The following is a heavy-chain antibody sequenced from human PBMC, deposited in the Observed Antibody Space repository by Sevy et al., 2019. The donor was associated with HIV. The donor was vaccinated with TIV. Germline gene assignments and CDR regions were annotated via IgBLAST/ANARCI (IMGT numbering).Heavy chain of an antibody. CDR2: SSTYNGDT. J-gene: IGHJ1*01. CDR1: GYTFTSYG. D-gene: IGHD1-26*01. V-gene: IGHV1-18*01. Sequence: ASVKVSCKTFGYTFTSYGISWVQQAPGQGLEWMGWSSTYNGDTNSAQKLQGRVTMTTDTSTSTAYMELRSLRSDDTAVYYCARTPSGSQGPGQYFHHWGHGTLVTVSS. CDR3: ARTPSGSQGPGQYFHH.